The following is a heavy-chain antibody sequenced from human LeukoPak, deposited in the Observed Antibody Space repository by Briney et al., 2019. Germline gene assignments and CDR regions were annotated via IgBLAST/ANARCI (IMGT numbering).Heavy chain of an antibody. CDR2: IWYDGSNK. CDR1: GFTFSSYG. J-gene: IGHJ4*02. V-gene: IGHV3-33*01. D-gene: IGHD2-2*01. Sequence: GGSLRLSCAASGFTFSSYGMHWVRQAPGKGLEWVAVIWYDGSNKYYADSVKGRFTISRDNSKNTVYLQMNSLRAEDTAVYYCVRGGCASTSCYDVWGQGTRVPVSS. CDR3: VRGGCASTSCYDV.